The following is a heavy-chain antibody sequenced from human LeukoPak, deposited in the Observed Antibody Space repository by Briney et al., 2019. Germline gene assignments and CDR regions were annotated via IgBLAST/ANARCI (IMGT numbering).Heavy chain of an antibody. V-gene: IGHV4-39*01. D-gene: IGHD3-10*01. CDR2: IYYSGST. CDR3: ARLSALLNGFDP. J-gene: IGHJ5*02. CDR1: GGSISSSNYY. Sequence: SETLSLTCTVSGGSISSSNYYWGWIRQPPGTGLGWIGNIYYSGSTYYIPSLRSRVTISVDSSNNQFSLKLSSVTAADTAVYYCARLSALLNGFDPWGQGTLVTVSS.